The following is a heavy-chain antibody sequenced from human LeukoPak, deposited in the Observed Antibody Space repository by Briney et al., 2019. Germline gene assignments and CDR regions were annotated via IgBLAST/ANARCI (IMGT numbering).Heavy chain of an antibody. Sequence: PGGSLRLSCAASGFTFSSYAMNWVRQAPGKWLEWVSAISGGGESTYYADSVKGRFTISRDNSKNTLYLQMNSLRAEDTAVYYCAKGEGGYCSSTSCSTFFDYWGQGTLVTVSS. CDR2: ISGGGEST. CDR3: AKGEGGYCSSTSCSTFFDY. D-gene: IGHD2-2*01. CDR1: GFTFSSYA. J-gene: IGHJ4*02. V-gene: IGHV3-23*01.